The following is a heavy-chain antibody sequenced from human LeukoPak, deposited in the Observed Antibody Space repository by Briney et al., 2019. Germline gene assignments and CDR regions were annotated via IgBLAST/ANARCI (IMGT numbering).Heavy chain of an antibody. Sequence: ASVKVSCKASGYTFTSYAMNWVRQAPGQGLEWMGWINTNTGNPTYAQGFTGRFVFSLDTSVSTAYLQISSLKAEDTAVYYCARSRGGASVVAATRYWFDPWGQGTLVTVSS. V-gene: IGHV7-4-1*02. D-gene: IGHD2-15*01. CDR1: GYTFTSYA. CDR2: INTNTGNP. J-gene: IGHJ5*02. CDR3: ARSRGGASVVAATRYWFDP.